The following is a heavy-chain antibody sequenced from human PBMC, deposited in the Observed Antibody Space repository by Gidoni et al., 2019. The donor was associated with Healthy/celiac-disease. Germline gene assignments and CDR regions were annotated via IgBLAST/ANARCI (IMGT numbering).Heavy chain of an antibody. J-gene: IGHJ6*02. Sequence: QVQLQESGPGLVKPSETLSLTCTVSGGSISSYYWSWIRQPPGKGLEWIGYIYYSGSTNYNPSLKSRVTISVDTSKNQFSLKLSSVTAADTAVYYCARVTYSSGWYQRNYYYYGMDVWGQGTTVTVSS. V-gene: IGHV4-59*01. CDR2: IYYSGST. D-gene: IGHD6-19*01. CDR1: GGSISSYY. CDR3: ARVTYSSGWYQRNYYYYGMDV.